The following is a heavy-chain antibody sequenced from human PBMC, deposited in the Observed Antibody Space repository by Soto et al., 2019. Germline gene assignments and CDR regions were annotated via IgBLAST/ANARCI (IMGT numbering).Heavy chain of an antibody. CDR3: LTATTFDHYYGLDV. Sequence: PGGSLRLSCAASGFIFSGYSMNWVRQAPGKGLEWVSYISSSGSIIYYADSVKGRFTISRDNAKNTLYLQMNSLRDADTAVYYCLTATTFDHYYGLDVWGQGTTVTVSS. D-gene: IGHD4-17*01. J-gene: IGHJ6*02. CDR1: GFIFSGYS. CDR2: ISSSGSII. V-gene: IGHV3-48*02.